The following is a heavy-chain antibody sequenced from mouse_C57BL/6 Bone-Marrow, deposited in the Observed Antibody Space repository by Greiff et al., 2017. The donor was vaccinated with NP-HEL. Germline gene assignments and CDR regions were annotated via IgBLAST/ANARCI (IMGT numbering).Heavy chain of an antibody. CDR3: ANAYYSNYYFDY. CDR2: INPSSGYT. CDR1: GYTFTSYW. J-gene: IGHJ2*01. V-gene: IGHV1-7*01. D-gene: IGHD2-5*01. Sequence: QVQLKQPGAELVKPGASVKVSCKASGYTFTSYWMHWVKQRPGQGLEWIGYINPSSGYTKYNQKFKDKATLTADKSSSTAYMQLSSLTYEDSAVYYCANAYYSNYYFDYWGQGTTLTVSS.